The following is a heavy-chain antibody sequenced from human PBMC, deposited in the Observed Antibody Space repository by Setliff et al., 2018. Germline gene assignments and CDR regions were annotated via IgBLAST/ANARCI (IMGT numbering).Heavy chain of an antibody. V-gene: IGHV3-21*06. CDR1: GFTFNTYT. Sequence: GGSLRLSCTASGFTFNTYTMNWVRQAPGEGLEWVSSISSSSSYIFYADSVKGRFTISRDNAKNSVYLQMNSLRADDTAVYYCARDLAGATYYYYYGMDVWGQGTTVTVSS. CDR3: ARDLAGATYYYYYGMDV. D-gene: IGHD1-26*01. CDR2: ISSSSSYI. J-gene: IGHJ6*02.